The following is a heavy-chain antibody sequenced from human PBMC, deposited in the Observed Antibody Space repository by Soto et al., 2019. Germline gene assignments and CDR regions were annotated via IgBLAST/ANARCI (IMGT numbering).Heavy chain of an antibody. CDR3: ARDLQPYYYYYYMDV. D-gene: IGHD5-18*01. Sequence: GASVKVSCKASGYTFTSYGISWVRQAPGQGLEWMGWISAYNGNTNYAQKLQGRVTMTTDTSTSTAYMELRSLRSDDTAVYYCARDLQPYYYYYYMDVWGKGTTVTVSS. V-gene: IGHV1-18*01. J-gene: IGHJ6*03. CDR2: ISAYNGNT. CDR1: GYTFTSYG.